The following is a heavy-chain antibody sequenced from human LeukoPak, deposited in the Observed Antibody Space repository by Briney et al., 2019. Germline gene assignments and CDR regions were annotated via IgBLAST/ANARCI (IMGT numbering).Heavy chain of an antibody. CDR1: GYTFTSYG. J-gene: IGHJ6*04. D-gene: IGHD3-10*01. CDR2: IIPIFGTA. V-gene: IGHV1-69*13. Sequence: SVKVSCKASGYTFTSYGISWVRQAPGQGLEWMGGIIPIFGTANYAQKFQGRVTITADESTSTAYMELSSLRSEDTAVYYCASIYGSGSSLSNYYYGMDVWGKGTTVTVSS. CDR3: ASIYGSGSSLSNYYYGMDV.